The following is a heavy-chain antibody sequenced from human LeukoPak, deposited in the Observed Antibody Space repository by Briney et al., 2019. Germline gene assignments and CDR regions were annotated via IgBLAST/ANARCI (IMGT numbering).Heavy chain of an antibody. CDR2: IKSKTDGGTT. Sequence: GGSLRLSCAASGFTFSNAWMSWVRQAPGKGLEWVGRIKSKTDGGTTDYAAPVKGRFTISRDDSKNTLYLQMNSLKTEDTAAYYCTTDPSQGTAPRWFDPWGQGTLVTVSS. J-gene: IGHJ5*02. V-gene: IGHV3-15*01. CDR1: GFTFSNAW. CDR3: TTDPSQGTAPRWFDP.